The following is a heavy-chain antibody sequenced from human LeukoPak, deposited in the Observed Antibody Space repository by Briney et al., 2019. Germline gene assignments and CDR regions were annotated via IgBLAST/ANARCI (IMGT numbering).Heavy chain of an antibody. Sequence: GGSLRLSCAASGFTFSSYTIHWVRQPPGKGLEWVAVISFDGSNKYYADSVKGRFTISRDNSKNALYLQMNSLRAEDTAVYYCAREELGSSLGFDPWGQGTLVTVSS. CDR3: AREELGSSLGFDP. V-gene: IGHV3-30-3*01. D-gene: IGHD3-16*01. CDR2: ISFDGSNK. J-gene: IGHJ5*02. CDR1: GFTFSSYT.